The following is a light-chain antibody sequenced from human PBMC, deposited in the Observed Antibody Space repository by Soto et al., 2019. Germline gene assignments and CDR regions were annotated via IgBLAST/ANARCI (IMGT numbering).Light chain of an antibody. CDR2: GAS. CDR1: QSVSGRY. V-gene: IGKV3-20*01. Sequence: EIVFKQSPGTLSLSPGERSTLSCRASQSVSGRYLAWYQQRRGKAPRVXIYGASSRATGIPDRFSCSGAGTECTRTISRLEPEDFSVSYCPQYGSQSWTFGQGTKV. J-gene: IGKJ1*01. CDR3: PQYGSQSWT.